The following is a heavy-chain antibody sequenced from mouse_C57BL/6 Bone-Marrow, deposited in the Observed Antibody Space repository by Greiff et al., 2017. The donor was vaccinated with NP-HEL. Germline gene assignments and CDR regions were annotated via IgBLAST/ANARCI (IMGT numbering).Heavy chain of an antibody. Sequence: QVQLQQSGAELVMPGASVKLSCKASGYTFTSYWMHWVKQRPGQGLEWIGEIDPSDSYTNYNQKFKGKSTLTVDKSSSTAYMQLSSLTSEDSAVYYCAREAYYGSSYGYWGQGTTLTVSS. CDR2: IDPSDSYT. CDR3: AREAYYGSSYGY. D-gene: IGHD1-1*01. J-gene: IGHJ2*01. CDR1: GYTFTSYW. V-gene: IGHV1-69*01.